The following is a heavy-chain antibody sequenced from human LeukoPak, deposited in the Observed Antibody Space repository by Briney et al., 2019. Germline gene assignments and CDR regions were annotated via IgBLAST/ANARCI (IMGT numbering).Heavy chain of an antibody. CDR1: GVSFNSFY. CDR3: AGGGDSGWAIDN. Sequence: PGGSLRLSCTVSGVSFNSFYMNWVRQAPGKGLEWISYIDTQSQTVYYADAMRVRFTISRDNAKNSLYLQINSLRDEDTALYYCAGGGDSGWAIDNWGQGTLVIVSS. J-gene: IGHJ4*02. V-gene: IGHV3-48*02. D-gene: IGHD6-19*01. CDR2: IDTQSQTV.